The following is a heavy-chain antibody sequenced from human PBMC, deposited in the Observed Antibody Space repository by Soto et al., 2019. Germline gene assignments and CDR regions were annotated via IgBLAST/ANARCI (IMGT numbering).Heavy chain of an antibody. V-gene: IGHV4-59*08. CDR2: IYYSGST. D-gene: IGHD3-22*01. CDR3: ARHTSYYDSGGYFNWFDP. J-gene: IGHJ5*02. CDR1: GGSISSYY. Sequence: SETLSLTCTVSGGSISSYYWSWIRQPPGKGLEWIGYIYYSGSTNYNPSLKSRVTISVDTSKNQFSLKLNSVTAADTAVYYCARHTSYYDSGGYFNWFDPWGQGTLVTVSS.